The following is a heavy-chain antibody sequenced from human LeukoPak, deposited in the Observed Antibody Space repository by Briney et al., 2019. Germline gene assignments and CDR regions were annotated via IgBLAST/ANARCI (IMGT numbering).Heavy chain of an antibody. Sequence: GGSLRLSCAASGFTFSSYWMSWVRQAPGKGLEWAANIKQDGSEKYYADSVKGRFTISSDNSKNTLYLQMNSLRAEDTAVYYCARDRRGYSYGYTDYWGQGTLVTVSS. J-gene: IGHJ4*02. CDR1: GFTFSSYW. CDR3: ARDRRGYSYGYTDY. D-gene: IGHD5-18*01. CDR2: IKQDGSEK. V-gene: IGHV3-7*01.